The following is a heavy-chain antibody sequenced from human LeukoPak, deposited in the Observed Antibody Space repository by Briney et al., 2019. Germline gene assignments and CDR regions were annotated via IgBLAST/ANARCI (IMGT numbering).Heavy chain of an antibody. CDR2: ISGSGDSI. CDR3: ARDRWFDP. V-gene: IGHV3-48*03. Sequence: GGSLGLSCAASGFTLSSYEMNWVRQAPGKGLEWVSFISGSGDSIYYADSVKGRFTISRDNAKNSLYLQMNSLRAEDTAVYFCARDRWFDPWGQGTLVTVSS. J-gene: IGHJ5*02. CDR1: GFTLSSYE.